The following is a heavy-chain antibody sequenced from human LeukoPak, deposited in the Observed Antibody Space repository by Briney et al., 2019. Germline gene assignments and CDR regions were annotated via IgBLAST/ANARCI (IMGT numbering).Heavy chain of an antibody. CDR3: AKSTPGIFGVAFDY. V-gene: IGHV3-23*01. CDR2: ISGSGGST. D-gene: IGHD3-3*01. Sequence: PSETLSLTCTVSGGSISSSSYYWGWVRQPPGRGLEWVSAISGSGGSTYYADSVKGRFTISRDNSKNTLYLQMNSLRAEDTAVYYCAKSTPGIFGVAFDYWGQGTLVTVSS. CDR1: GGSISSSSYY. J-gene: IGHJ4*02.